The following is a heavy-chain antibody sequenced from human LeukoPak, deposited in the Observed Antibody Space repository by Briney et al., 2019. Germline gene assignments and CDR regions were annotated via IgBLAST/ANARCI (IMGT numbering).Heavy chain of an antibody. D-gene: IGHD4-17*01. CDR3: AGHYGANDY. J-gene: IGHJ4*02. Sequence: PGGSLRLSCAASGXTVSSNYMSWVRQAPGKGLEWISYISGDGTTIYYADSVKGRFTISRDNAKNSLYPQMNSLRAEDTAVYYCAGHYGANDYWGQGTLVTVSS. V-gene: IGHV3-11*04. CDR1: GXTVSSNY. CDR2: ISGDGTTI.